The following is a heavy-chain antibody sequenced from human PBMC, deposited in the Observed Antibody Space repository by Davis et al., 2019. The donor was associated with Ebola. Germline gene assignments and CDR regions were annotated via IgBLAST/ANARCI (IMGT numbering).Heavy chain of an antibody. CDR3: ARDRLAAPFDY. Sequence: GESLKISCAASGLAVSDAWMGWVRQAPGMGLEPIGRIKSRTDGGTTEYAAPVKGRFFISRDESKNTVSLYMNSLRTDDTAVYYCARDRLAAPFDYWGQGTLVTVSS. CDR1: GLAVSDAW. J-gene: IGHJ4*02. V-gene: IGHV3-15*01. D-gene: IGHD6-13*01. CDR2: IKSRTDGGTT.